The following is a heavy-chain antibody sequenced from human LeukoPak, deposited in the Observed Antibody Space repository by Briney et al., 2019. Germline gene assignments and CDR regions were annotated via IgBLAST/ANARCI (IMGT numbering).Heavy chain of an antibody. J-gene: IGHJ6*04. D-gene: IGHD3-10*02. CDR3: AELGITMIGGV. CDR1: GFTFSTYD. Sequence: GGSLRLSCAASGFTFSTYDMSWVRQAPGRGLEWVSAISGSGGSTFYADSVKGRFTISRDNAKNSLYLQMNSLRAEDTAVYYCAELGITMIGGVWGKGTTAAISS. V-gene: IGHV3-23*01. CDR2: ISGSGGST.